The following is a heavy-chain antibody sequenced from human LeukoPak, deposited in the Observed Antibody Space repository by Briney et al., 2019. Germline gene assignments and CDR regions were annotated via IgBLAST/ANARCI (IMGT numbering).Heavy chain of an antibody. V-gene: IGHV3-21*01. Sequence: GGSLRLSCVASGFTFSSYSMNWVRQAPGKGLEWVSSISSSSSYIYYADSVKGRFTISRDNAKNSLYLQMNSLRAEDTAVYYCARAQTGYSSSSDFDYWGQGTLVTVSS. CDR3: ARAQTGYSSSSDFDY. CDR1: GFTFSSYS. J-gene: IGHJ4*02. D-gene: IGHD6-13*01. CDR2: ISSSSSYI.